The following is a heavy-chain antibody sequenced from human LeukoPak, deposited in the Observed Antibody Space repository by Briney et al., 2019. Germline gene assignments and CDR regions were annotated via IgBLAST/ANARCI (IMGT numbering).Heavy chain of an antibody. V-gene: IGHV3-7*03. D-gene: IGHD3-9*01. J-gene: IGHJ4*02. CDR2: IKQDGSEK. Sequence: GGSLRLSCAASGFTFSSYWMSWVRQAQGKGLEWVANIKQDGSEKYYVDSVKGRFTISRDNAKNSLYLQMNSLRAEDTAVYYCARVRLRYFDWSVRYYFDYWGQGTLVTVSS. CDR3: ARVRLRYFDWSVRYYFDY. CDR1: GFTFSSYW.